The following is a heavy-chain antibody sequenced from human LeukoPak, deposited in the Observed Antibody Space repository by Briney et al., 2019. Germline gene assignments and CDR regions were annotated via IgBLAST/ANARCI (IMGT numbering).Heavy chain of an antibody. Sequence: TSETLSLTCTVSDGSISGQYLSWIRQPPGKGLEWIGHIYTRGSTSYNPSLKSRVSISVDTSKNQFSLKLSSVTAVDTAVYYCAKTQRSVGRNYYYYYMDVWGKGTTVTVSS. CDR3: AKTQRSVGRNYYYYYMDV. V-gene: IGHV4-4*09. CDR2: IYTRGST. D-gene: IGHD1-14*01. J-gene: IGHJ6*03. CDR1: DGSISGQY.